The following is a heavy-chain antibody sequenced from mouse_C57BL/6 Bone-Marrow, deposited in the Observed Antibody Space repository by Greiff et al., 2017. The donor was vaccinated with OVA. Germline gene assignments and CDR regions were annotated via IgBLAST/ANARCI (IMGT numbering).Heavy chain of an antibody. V-gene: IGHV1-50*01. D-gene: IGHD1-1*01. CDR1: GYTFTSYW. CDR2: IDPSDSYT. J-gene: IGHJ2*01. Sequence: QVQLQQPGAELVKPGASVKLSCKASGYTFTSYWMQWVKQRPGQGLEWIGEIDPSDSYTTYNQKFKGKATLTVDTSSSTAYMQLSSLTSEDAAVYYRARGYYGSSYWGQGTTRTVSS. CDR3: ARGYYGSSY.